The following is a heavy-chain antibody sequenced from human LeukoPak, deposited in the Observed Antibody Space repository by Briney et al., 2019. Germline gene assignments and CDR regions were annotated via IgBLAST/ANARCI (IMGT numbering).Heavy chain of an antibody. V-gene: IGHV4-34*01. Sequence: SETLSLTCAVYGGSFSGYYWSWIRQPPGKGLEWIGEINHSGSTNYNPSLKSRVTISVDTSKNQFSLKLSSVTAADTAVYYCASYAYYYDSSGYYDFDYWGQGTLVTVSS. CDR2: INHSGST. J-gene: IGHJ4*02. CDR3: ASYAYYYDSSGYYDFDY. D-gene: IGHD3-22*01. CDR1: GGSFSGYY.